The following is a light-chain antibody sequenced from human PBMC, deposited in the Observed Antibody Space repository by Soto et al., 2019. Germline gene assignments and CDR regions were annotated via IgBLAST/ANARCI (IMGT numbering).Light chain of an antibody. CDR1: QSLNNW. V-gene: IGKV1-5*01. CDR3: QQSYSTPHT. Sequence: DVQMNQSPSTLSASVGDRVTITCRASQSLNNWLAWYQQRPGKAPKLLIYDASTLERGVPSRFSGTGSWTEFTLTLSSLQPEDFATYYCQQSYSTPHTFGQGTKVDIK. J-gene: IGKJ1*01. CDR2: DAS.